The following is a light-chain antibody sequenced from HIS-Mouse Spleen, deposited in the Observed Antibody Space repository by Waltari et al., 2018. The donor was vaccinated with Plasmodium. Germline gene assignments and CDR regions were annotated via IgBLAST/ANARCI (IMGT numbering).Light chain of an antibody. CDR3: QKSYSTPWP. V-gene: IGKV1-39*01. CDR2: AAS. J-gene: IGKJ1*01. Sequence: DIQMTQSPSSLSASVGDRVTITCRASQSISSYLNLYQQKPGQAPKLLIYAASRLQSGALSRFNGSGSGTDFTFTISSQQTEDFTTYYCQKSYSTPWPLSQVTKVEIK. CDR1: QSISSY.